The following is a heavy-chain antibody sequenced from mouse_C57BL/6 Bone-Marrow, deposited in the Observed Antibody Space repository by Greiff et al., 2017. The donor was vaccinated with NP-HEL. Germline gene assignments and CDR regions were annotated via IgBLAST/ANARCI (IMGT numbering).Heavy chain of an antibody. CDR1: GFTFSDYY. V-gene: IGHV5-16*01. Sequence: EVKLVESEGGLVQPGSSMKLSCTASGFTFSDYYMAWVRQVPEKGLEWVANINYDGSSTYYLDSLKSRFIISRDNAKNILYLQMSTLKSEDTATYYCASYFYAMDYWGQGTSVTVSS. J-gene: IGHJ4*01. D-gene: IGHD1-1*01. CDR2: INYDGSST. CDR3: ASYFYAMDY.